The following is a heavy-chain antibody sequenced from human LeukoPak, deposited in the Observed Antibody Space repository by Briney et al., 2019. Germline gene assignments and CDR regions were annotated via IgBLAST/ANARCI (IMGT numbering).Heavy chain of an antibody. J-gene: IGHJ4*02. CDR1: GYTFTGYY. Sequence: GASVKVSCKASGYTFTGYYMHWVRQAPGQGLEWMGWINPNSGGTNYAQKFQGRVTMTRDTSISTAYMELSRLRSDDTAVYYCARVFGEGILVLYYYFDYWGQGTLVTVSS. CDR3: ARVFGEGILVLYYYFDY. CDR2: INPNSGGT. V-gene: IGHV1-2*02. D-gene: IGHD2-8*02.